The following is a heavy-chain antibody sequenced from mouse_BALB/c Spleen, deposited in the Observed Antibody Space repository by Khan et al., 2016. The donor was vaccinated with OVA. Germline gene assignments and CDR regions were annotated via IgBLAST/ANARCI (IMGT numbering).Heavy chain of an antibody. Sequence: LVESGPELKKPGETVKISCKASGYTFTNYGINWVKQAPGKGLKWMGWINTNTGEPTYAEEFKGRFAFSLETSASTAYLQLNNLKNEDTATYFCARGNYYGSNSWFAYRGQGTLVTVSA. CDR3: ARGNYYGSNSWFAY. CDR2: INTNTGEP. D-gene: IGHD1-1*01. CDR1: GYTFTNYG. J-gene: IGHJ3*01. V-gene: IGHV9-3*02.